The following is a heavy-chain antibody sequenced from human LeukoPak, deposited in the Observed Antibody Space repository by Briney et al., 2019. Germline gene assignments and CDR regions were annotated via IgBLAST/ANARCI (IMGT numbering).Heavy chain of an antibody. V-gene: IGHV3-74*01. Sequence: GGSLRLSCAASGFTFSRHWMHWIRQVPGKGLVWVSQISTDGSSTTYADSVKGRFTISRDNAKNTLYLQMNSLRAEDTAVYYCARRGYSYDDAFDIWGQGTMVTVSS. CDR1: GFTFSRHW. J-gene: IGHJ3*02. D-gene: IGHD5-18*01. CDR3: ARRGYSYDDAFDI. CDR2: ISTDGSST.